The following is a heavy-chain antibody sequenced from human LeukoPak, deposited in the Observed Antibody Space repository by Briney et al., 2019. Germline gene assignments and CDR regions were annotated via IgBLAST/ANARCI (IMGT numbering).Heavy chain of an antibody. CDR2: IWYDGSNK. D-gene: IGHD6-13*01. CDR1: GFTFSSYA. Sequence: GGSLRLSCAASGFTFSSYAMSWVRQAPGKGLEWVAVIWYDGSNKYYADSVKGRFTISRDNSKNTLYLQMNSLRAEDTAVYYCATWTGYSSSMDVWGQGTTVTVSS. J-gene: IGHJ6*02. CDR3: ATWTGYSSSMDV. V-gene: IGHV3-33*08.